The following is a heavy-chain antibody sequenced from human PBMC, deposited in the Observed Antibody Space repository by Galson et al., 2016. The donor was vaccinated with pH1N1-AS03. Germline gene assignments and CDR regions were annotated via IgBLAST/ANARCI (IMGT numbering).Heavy chain of an antibody. CDR2: IYFRGAT. CDR3: ARHVGGSYPNNRDS. J-gene: IGHJ4*02. D-gene: IGHD1-26*01. CDR1: GDSISSTPYY. Sequence: ETLSLTCTVSGDSISSTPYYWGWIRQPPGKGLEWIGTIYFRGATYYSPSLKSRVTISIDSSKNLFSLSLSSVTAADTAVYYCARHVGGSYPNNRDSWGQGTLVIVSS. V-gene: IGHV4-39*07.